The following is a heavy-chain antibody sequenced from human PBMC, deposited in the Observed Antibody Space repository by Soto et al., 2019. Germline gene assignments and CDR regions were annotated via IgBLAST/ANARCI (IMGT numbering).Heavy chain of an antibody. J-gene: IGHJ4*02. V-gene: IGHV2-5*02. D-gene: IGHD3-10*01. CDR1: GFSLSTSGVG. CDR3: AYSRYTGSGVDY. CDR2: IYWDDDK. Sequence: QITLKESGPTLVKPTQNLTLTCTFSGFSLSTSGVGVGWIRQPPGKALEWLALIYWDDDKRYSPSLKSRLTSTKDTSKNQVVLTMTNMDPVDTATYYCAYSRYTGSGVDYWGQGTLVTVSS.